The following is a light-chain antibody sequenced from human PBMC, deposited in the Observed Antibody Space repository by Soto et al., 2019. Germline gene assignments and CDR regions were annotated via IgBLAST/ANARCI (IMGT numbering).Light chain of an antibody. CDR2: GTS. Sequence: KLTQSPSSLSASVGDRVTITCRASQDISCYLAWYQQKAGKAPKLLIYGTSTLQSGVPSRFSAFGSGTEFTLTISSLQPEDFATYHCQQLQRTPFTFGPGTTVDV. J-gene: IGKJ3*01. CDR3: QQLQRTPFT. CDR1: QDISCY. V-gene: IGKV1-9*01.